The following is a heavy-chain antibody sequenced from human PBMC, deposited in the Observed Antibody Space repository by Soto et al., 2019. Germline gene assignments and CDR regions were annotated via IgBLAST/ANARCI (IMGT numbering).Heavy chain of an antibody. CDR2: ISTYNGNT. V-gene: IGHV1-18*01. D-gene: IGHD6-19*01. CDR1: GYTFTSSG. J-gene: IGHJ4*02. Sequence: SVKVSCKASGYTFTSSGISWVRQAPGQGPEWMGWISTYNGNTNYAQNLQGRVTMTTDTSTSTAYMELRGLRSDDTAVYYCARTVAGYFDYWGQGTLVTVSS. CDR3: ARTVAGYFDY.